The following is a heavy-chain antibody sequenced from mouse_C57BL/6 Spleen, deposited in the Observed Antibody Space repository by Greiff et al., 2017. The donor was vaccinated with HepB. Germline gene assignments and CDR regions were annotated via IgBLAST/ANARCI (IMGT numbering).Heavy chain of an antibody. J-gene: IGHJ1*03. CDR1: GFTFSSYA. Sequence: DVMLVESGEGLVKPGGSLKLSCAASGFTFSSYAMSWVRQTPEKRLEWVAYISSGGDYIYYADTVKGRFTISRDNARNTLYLQMSSLKSEDTAMYYCTREDYYGSSPNWYFDVWGTGTTVTVSS. CDR3: TREDYYGSSPNWYFDV. CDR2: ISSGGDYI. D-gene: IGHD1-1*01. V-gene: IGHV5-9-1*02.